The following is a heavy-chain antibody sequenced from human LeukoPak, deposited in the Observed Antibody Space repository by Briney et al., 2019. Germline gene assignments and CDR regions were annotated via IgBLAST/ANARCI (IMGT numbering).Heavy chain of an antibody. J-gene: IGHJ4*02. V-gene: IGHV3-23*01. CDR2: ISGSGGST. CDR3: AKATETSITIFDF. CDR1: GFTFSSYA. Sequence: GGSLRLSCAASGFTFSSYAMTWVRQAPGKGLEWVSAISGSGGSTYYADSIKGQFTISRDNSKNTLYLQMNSLRAEDTAVYYCAKATETSITIFDFWGQGTLVTVSS. D-gene: IGHD4-17*01.